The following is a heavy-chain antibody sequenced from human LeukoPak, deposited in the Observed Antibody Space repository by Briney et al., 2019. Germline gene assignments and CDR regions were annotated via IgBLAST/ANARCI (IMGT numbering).Heavy chain of an antibody. CDR2: ISAYNGNT. CDR1: GYTFTSYC. J-gene: IGHJ4*02. D-gene: IGHD2-2*01. V-gene: IGHV1-18*01. Sequence: ASVKLSCKASGYTFTSYCISWMRQAPGQGLEWMGWISAYNGNTNYAQKLQGRVTMTTDTSTSTAYMELGSLRSDDTAVYYCARVDCSSTSWYVGDYWRQGTLVTVSS. CDR3: ARVDCSSTSWYVGDY.